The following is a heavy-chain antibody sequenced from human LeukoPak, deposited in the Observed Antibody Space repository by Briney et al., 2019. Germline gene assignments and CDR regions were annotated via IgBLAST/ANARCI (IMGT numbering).Heavy chain of an antibody. V-gene: IGHV1-2*02. CDR2: INPNSGGT. J-gene: IGHJ4*02. Sequence: ASVKVSCKASGYTFTGYYMHWVRQAPGQGLEWMGWINPNSGGTNYAQKFQGRVTMTRDTSISTAYMELSRLRSGDTAVYYCAREILYGLVLGNFDYWGQGTLVTVSS. D-gene: IGHD6-19*01. CDR1: GYTFTGYY. CDR3: AREILYGLVLGNFDY.